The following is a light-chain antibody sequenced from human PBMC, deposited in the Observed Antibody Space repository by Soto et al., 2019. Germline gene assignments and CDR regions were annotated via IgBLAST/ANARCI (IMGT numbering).Light chain of an antibody. CDR3: QQYGSS. V-gene: IGKV3-20*01. Sequence: IVLPQSPGTLSLSPGERSPLSCRASQSVSSSYLAWYQQKPGQAPRLLIYGASSRATGIPDRFSGSGSGTDFTLTISRLEPEEVAVYYWQQYGSSVGGGTKVDIK. CDR1: QSVSSSY. CDR2: GAS. J-gene: IGKJ4*01.